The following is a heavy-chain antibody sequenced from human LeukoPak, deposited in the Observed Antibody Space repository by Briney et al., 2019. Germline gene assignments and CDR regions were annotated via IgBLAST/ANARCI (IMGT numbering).Heavy chain of an antibody. V-gene: IGHV4-34*01. D-gene: IGHD3-3*01. CDR1: GGSFSGYY. J-gene: IGHJ6*03. CDR3: ASLDYDFWSGPYYYYMDV. Sequence: SETLSLTCAVYGGSFSGYYWSWIRQPPGKGLEWIGEINHSGSTNYNPSLKSRVTISVDTPKNQFSLKLSSVTAADTAVYYCASLDYDFWSGPYYYYMDVWGKGTTVTVSS. CDR2: INHSGST.